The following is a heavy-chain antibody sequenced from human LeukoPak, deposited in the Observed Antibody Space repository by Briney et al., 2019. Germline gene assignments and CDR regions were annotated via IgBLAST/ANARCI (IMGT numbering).Heavy chain of an antibody. CDR2: ISDSGAAI. V-gene: IGHV3-48*02. CDR1: GFTFSSYS. Sequence: GGSLRLSCAAYGFTFSSYSMKWVRQAPGKGLEWVSYISDSGAAIYYADSVKGRFTISRDNAKNSLYLQMNSLRDGDTAVHYCARDSTNSFDYWGQGALVTVSS. J-gene: IGHJ4*02. CDR3: ARDSTNSFDY.